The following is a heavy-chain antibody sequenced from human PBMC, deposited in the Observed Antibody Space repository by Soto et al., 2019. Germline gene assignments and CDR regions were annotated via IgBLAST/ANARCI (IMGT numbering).Heavy chain of an antibody. V-gene: IGHV5-51*01. CDR1: VYKITNYW. D-gene: IGHD1-26*01. CDR2: IWPGDTDT. Sequence: EVQLVQSGAEVKKPGDSLKISCPGSVYKITNYWIGWTRQMPGKGLEWMGLIWPGDTDTKYNQAFKGKATISAEKSINTAFLQWSSLKASDTAMYYCATNLVGGSCFDFWAQGTLVTVSS. CDR3: ATNLVGGSCFDF. J-gene: IGHJ4*02.